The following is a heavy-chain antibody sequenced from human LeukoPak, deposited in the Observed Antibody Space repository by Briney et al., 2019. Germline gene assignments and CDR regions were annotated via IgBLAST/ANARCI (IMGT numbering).Heavy chain of an antibody. Sequence: PSETLSLTCAVYGGSFSGYYWSWIRQPPGKGLEWIGEINHSGSTNYNPSLKSRVTISVDTSKNQFSLKLSSVTAADTAVYYCARIVTPGSWYFDLWGRGTLVTVSS. J-gene: IGHJ2*01. CDR1: GGSFSGYY. CDR2: INHSGST. CDR3: ARIVTPGSWYFDL. V-gene: IGHV4-34*01. D-gene: IGHD4-17*01.